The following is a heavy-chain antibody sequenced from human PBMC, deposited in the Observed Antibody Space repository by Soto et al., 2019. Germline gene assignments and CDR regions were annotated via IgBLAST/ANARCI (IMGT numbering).Heavy chain of an antibody. CDR1: GGTFSIYA. CDR3: ARGDFGYYDSSGPSLGWFDP. D-gene: IGHD3-22*01. J-gene: IGHJ5*02. CDR2: IIPIFGTA. Sequence: GASVKVSCKASGGTFSIYAISWVRQAPGQGLEWMGGIIPIFGTANYAQKFQGRVTITADESTSTAYMELSSLRSEDTAVYYYARGDFGYYDSSGPSLGWFDPWGQGTLVTVSS. V-gene: IGHV1-69*13.